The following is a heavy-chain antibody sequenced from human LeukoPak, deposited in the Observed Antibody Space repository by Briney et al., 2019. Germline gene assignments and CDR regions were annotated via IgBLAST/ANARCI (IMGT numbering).Heavy chain of an antibody. CDR1: GFTFSSYG. D-gene: IGHD1-1*01. Sequence: GGSLRLSCAASGFTFSSYGMHWVRQAPGKGLEWVAVIWYDGSNKYYADSVKGRFTISRDNSKNTLYLQMNSLRAEDTAVYYCAKDLGKLDRPGNRFDPWGQGTLVTVSS. CDR2: IWYDGSNK. J-gene: IGHJ5*02. CDR3: AKDLGKLDRPGNRFDP. V-gene: IGHV3-33*06.